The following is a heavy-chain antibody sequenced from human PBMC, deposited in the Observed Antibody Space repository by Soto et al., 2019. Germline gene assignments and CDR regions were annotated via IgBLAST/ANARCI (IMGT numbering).Heavy chain of an antibody. V-gene: IGHV1-2*04. Sequence: QVQLVQSGAEVKKPGASVKVSCKTSGYTFSDYYLHWMRQAPGQGLEWMGWINPNSGGTNYAQKFQGWVTMTRDTSISTAYMELSRLRPDDTAVYYCARGGYGDYHYWGQGTLVTVSS. CDR1: GYTFSDYY. D-gene: IGHD4-17*01. CDR3: ARGGYGDYHY. J-gene: IGHJ4*02. CDR2: INPNSGGT.